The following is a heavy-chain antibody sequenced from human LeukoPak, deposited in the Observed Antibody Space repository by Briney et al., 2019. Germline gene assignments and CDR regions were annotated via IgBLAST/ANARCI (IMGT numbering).Heavy chain of an antibody. Sequence: SETLSLTCTVSGGSISSYYWSWIRQPPGKGLEWIGYIYYSGSTNYNPSLKSRVTISVDTSKNQFSLKLSSVTAADTAVYYCARMRGIAVAGLDYWGQGTPVTVSS. J-gene: IGHJ4*02. CDR2: IYYSGST. D-gene: IGHD6-19*01. CDR3: ARMRGIAVAGLDY. V-gene: IGHV4-59*01. CDR1: GGSISSYY.